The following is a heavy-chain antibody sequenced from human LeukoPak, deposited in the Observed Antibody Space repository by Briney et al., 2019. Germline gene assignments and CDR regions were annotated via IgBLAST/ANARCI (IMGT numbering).Heavy chain of an antibody. CDR3: ASGYYYDSSGYIREGSLDY. CDR2: IYTSGST. J-gene: IGHJ4*02. CDR1: GGSFSGYY. V-gene: IGHV4-59*10. D-gene: IGHD3-22*01. Sequence: SETLSLTCAVYGGSFSGYYWSWIRQPAGKGLEWIGRIYTSGSTNYNPSLKSRVTMSVDTSKNQFSLKLSSVTAADTAVYYCASGYYYDSSGYIREGSLDYWGQGTLVTVSS.